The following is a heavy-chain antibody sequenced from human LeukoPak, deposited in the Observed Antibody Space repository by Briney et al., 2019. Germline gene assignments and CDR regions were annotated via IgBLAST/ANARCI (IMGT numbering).Heavy chain of an antibody. Sequence: ASVKVSCKASGYTFTSNYIHWVRQAPGQGLEWMGMIYPRDGSTSYAQKFQGRVTVTRDTPTSTVHMELSGLRSEGTAVYYCARDQEGFDYWGQGTLVTVSS. CDR3: ARDQEGFDY. CDR1: GYTFTSNY. CDR2: IYPRDGST. V-gene: IGHV1-46*01. J-gene: IGHJ4*02.